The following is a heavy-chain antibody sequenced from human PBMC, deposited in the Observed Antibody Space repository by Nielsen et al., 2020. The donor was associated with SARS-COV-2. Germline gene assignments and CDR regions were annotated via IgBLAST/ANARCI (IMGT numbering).Heavy chain of an antibody. V-gene: IGHV1-2*04. Sequence: ASVKVSCKASDFTFSDFGISWVRQAPGQGLEWMGWINPNSGGTNYAQKFQGWVTMTRDTSISTAYMELSRLRSDDTAVYYCARAVGAYRDYYYGMDVWGQGTTVTVSS. J-gene: IGHJ6*02. D-gene: IGHD1-26*01. CDR1: DFTFSDFG. CDR2: INPNSGGT. CDR3: ARAVGAYRDYYYGMDV.